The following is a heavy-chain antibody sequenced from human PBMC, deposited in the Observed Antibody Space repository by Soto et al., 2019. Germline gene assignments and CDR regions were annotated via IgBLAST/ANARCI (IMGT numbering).Heavy chain of an antibody. CDR2: ISAHNGNT. CDR3: ASGRYGDY. J-gene: IGHJ4*02. D-gene: IGHD1-26*01. V-gene: IGHV1-18*01. Sequence: QVHLVQSGAEVKKPGASVKVSCKASGYTFTSYGITWVRQAPGQGLEWMGWISAHNGNTDYAQKLQGRVIVTRDTSTSTAYMELRSLISDYTSVYYCASGRYGDYWGQGALVTVSS. CDR1: GYTFTSYG.